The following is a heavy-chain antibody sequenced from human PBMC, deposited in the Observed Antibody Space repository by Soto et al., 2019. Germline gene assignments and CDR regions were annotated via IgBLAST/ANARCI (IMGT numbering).Heavy chain of an antibody. CDR2: IIPTFGTS. CDR1: GGTFSSSA. D-gene: IGHD6-19*01. Sequence: QVQLEQSGAEVRKPGSSVKVSCKASGGTFSSSAINWLRQAPGQGPEWMGGIIPTFGTSNYIPKLRGRVTITADTSTNTAYMEVSSLTSADTAMYYCARYETAGHKGFDIWGQGTMVTVSA. V-gene: IGHV1-69*06. CDR3: ARYETAGHKGFDI. J-gene: IGHJ3*02.